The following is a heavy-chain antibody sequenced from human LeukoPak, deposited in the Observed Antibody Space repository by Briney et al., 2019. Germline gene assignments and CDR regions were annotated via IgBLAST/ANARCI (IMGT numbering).Heavy chain of an antibody. J-gene: IGHJ3*02. CDR3: AREGDSRYGEAFDI. V-gene: IGHV3-74*01. D-gene: IGHD6-13*01. CDR2: INSDGSST. Sequence: GGSLRLSCAASGFTFSSYWMHWVRQAPGKGLVWVSRINSDGSSTSYADSVKGRFTISRDNAKNTLYLQMNSLRAEDTAVYYCAREGDSRYGEAFDIWGQGTMVTVSS. CDR1: GFTFSSYW.